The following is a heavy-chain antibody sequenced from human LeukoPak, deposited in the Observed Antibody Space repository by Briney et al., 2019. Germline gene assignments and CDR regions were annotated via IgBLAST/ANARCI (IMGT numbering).Heavy chain of an antibody. D-gene: IGHD2-21*02. V-gene: IGHV4-59*01. CDR1: GGSISSYY. J-gene: IGHJ6*02. CDR2: IYYSGST. CDR3: ARVPDTVVTAIGLRPPPGMDV. Sequence: MTSETLSLTCTVSGGSISSYYWSWIRQPPGKGLEWIGYIYYSGSTNYNPSLKSRVTMSVDTSKNQFSLKLSSVTAADTAVYYCARVPDTVVTAIGLRPPPGMDVWGQGTTVTVSS.